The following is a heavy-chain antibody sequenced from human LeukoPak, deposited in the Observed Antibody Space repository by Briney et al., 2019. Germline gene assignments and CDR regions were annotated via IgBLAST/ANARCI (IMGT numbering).Heavy chain of an antibody. CDR1: GGSFSGYY. CDR3: ARRRYYYDSSGYYFEYYFDY. J-gene: IGHJ4*02. CDR2: IYYSGST. V-gene: IGHV4-59*01. D-gene: IGHD3-22*01. Sequence: SETLSLTCAVYGGSFSGYYWSWIRQPPGKGLEWIGYIYYSGSTNYNPSLKSRVTISVDTSKNQFSLKLSSVTAADTAVYYCARRRYYYDSSGYYFEYYFDYWGQGTLVTVSS.